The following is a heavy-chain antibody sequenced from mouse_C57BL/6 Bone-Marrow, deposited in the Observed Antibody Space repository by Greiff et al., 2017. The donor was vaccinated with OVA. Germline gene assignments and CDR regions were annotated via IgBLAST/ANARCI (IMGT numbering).Heavy chain of an antibody. CDR3: ARSSYFSYWYFDV. V-gene: IGHV1-18*01. CDR1: GYTFTDYN. CDR2: INPNNGGT. Sequence: VQLQQSGPELVKPGASVKIPCKASGYTFTDYNMDWVKQSHGKSLEWIGDINPNNGGTIYNQKFKGKATLTVDKSSSTAYMELRSLTSEDTAVYYCARSSYFSYWYFDVWGTGTTVTVSS. J-gene: IGHJ1*03.